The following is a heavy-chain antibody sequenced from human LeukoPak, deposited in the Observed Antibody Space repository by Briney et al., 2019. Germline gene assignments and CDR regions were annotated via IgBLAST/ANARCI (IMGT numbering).Heavy chain of an antibody. J-gene: IGHJ4*02. V-gene: IGHV1/OR15-1*01. Sequence: ASVKVSCKASGYIFTDYYMHWVRQAPGQELGWMGRINPNSGGTNYAQKFQGRVTMTRDTSISTAYTELSSLRSEDTATYYCARIPYCSGGSCYSVDSWGQGTQVTVSS. CDR3: ARIPYCSGGSCYSVDS. CDR2: INPNSGGT. CDR1: GYIFTDYY. D-gene: IGHD2-15*01.